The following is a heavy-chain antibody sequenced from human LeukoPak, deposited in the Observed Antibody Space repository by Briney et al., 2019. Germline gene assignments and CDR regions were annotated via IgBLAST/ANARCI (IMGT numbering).Heavy chain of an antibody. Sequence: SVKVSSKASGYTLTDYYIHWVRQAPGQGLEWMGRIIPIFGTANYAQKFQGRVTITTDESTSTAYMELSSLRSEDTAVYYCARGFWSGYYFDYWGQGTLVTVSS. D-gene: IGHD3-3*01. J-gene: IGHJ4*02. CDR2: IIPIFGTA. V-gene: IGHV1-69*05. CDR1: GYTLTDYY. CDR3: ARGFWSGYYFDY.